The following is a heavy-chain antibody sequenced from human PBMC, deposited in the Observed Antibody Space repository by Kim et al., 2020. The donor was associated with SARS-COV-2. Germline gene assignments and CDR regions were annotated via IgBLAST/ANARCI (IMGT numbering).Heavy chain of an antibody. J-gene: IGHJ6*02. Sequence: SETLSLTCTVSGGSISSYYWSWIRQPAGKGLEWIGRIYTSGSTNYNPSLKSRVTMSVDTSKNQFSLKLSSVTAADTAVYYCARGLRPIPDYYYYYGMDVWGQGTTVTVSS. CDR1: GGSISSYY. CDR2: IYTSGST. V-gene: IGHV4-4*07. CDR3: ARGLRPIPDYYYYYGMDV.